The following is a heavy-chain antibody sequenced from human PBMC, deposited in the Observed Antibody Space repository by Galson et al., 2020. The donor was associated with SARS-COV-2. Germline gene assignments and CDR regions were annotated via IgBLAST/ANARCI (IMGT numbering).Heavy chain of an antibody. Sequence: GGSLRLSCEASGFTFSSYAMHWVRQAPGRGLEWVAVISYDGKNQVYADSVKGRFTISRDNPNNALNLQMNSLRAEDTAVYYCARGTIPVARRSNRYFDLWGRGTLVTVSS. CDR1: GFTFSSYA. V-gene: IGHV3-30*04. J-gene: IGHJ2*01. CDR3: ARGTIPVARRSNRYFDL. CDR2: ISYDGKNQ. D-gene: IGHD6-19*01.